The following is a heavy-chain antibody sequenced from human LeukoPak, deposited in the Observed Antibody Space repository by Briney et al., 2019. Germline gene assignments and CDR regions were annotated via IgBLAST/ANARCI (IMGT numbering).Heavy chain of an antibody. Sequence: SETLSLTCTVSGGSIGSYYWSWIRQPPGKGLEWTGYIYYSGSTNYNPSLKSRVTISVDTSKNQFSLKLSSVTAADTAVYYCARHSSGYYYFDYWGQGTLVTVSS. V-gene: IGHV4-59*08. CDR3: ARHSSGYYYFDY. J-gene: IGHJ4*02. CDR2: IYYSGST. CDR1: GGSIGSYY. D-gene: IGHD3-22*01.